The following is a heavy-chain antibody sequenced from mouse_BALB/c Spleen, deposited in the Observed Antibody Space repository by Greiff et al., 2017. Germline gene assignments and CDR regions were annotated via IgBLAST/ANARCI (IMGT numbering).Heavy chain of an antibody. Sequence: VQLVESAAELARPGASVKMSCKASGYTFTSYTMHWVKQRPGQGLEWIGYINPSSGYTEYNQKFKDKTTLTADKSSSTAYMQLSSLTSEDSAVYYCARSGDYDLFAYWGQGTLVTVSA. CDR1: GYTFTSYT. CDR2: INPSSGYT. CDR3: ARSGDYDLFAY. D-gene: IGHD2-4*01. J-gene: IGHJ3*01. V-gene: IGHV1-4*02.